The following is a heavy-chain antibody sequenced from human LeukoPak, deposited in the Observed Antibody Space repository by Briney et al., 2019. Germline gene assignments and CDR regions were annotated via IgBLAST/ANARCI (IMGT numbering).Heavy chain of an antibody. CDR1: GFTFDDYA. D-gene: IGHD4-17*01. Sequence: GGSLRLSCAASGFTFDDYAMHWVRQAPGKGLEWVSGINWNGGSTGYADSVKGRFTISRDNAKNSLYLQMNSLRAEDTALYYCARDYYDYGDYSPLFDYWGQGTLVTVSS. CDR3: ARDYYDYGDYSPLFDY. CDR2: INWNGGST. V-gene: IGHV3-20*04. J-gene: IGHJ4*02.